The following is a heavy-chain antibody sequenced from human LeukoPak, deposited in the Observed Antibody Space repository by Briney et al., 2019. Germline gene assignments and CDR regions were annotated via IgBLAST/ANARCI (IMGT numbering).Heavy chain of an antibody. J-gene: IGHJ4*02. V-gene: IGHV4-34*01. Sequence: SETLSLTCAVYGGSFSGYYWSWVRQPPGKGLEWIGEINHSGSTNYNPSLKSLVTISVDTSKNQFSLPLSSIPAAAPAVYYWARDNLDYGIYAVLDYWGEGTLVTVSA. CDR2: INHSGST. D-gene: IGHD4-11*01. CDR1: GGSFSGYY. CDR3: ARDNLDYGIYAVLDY.